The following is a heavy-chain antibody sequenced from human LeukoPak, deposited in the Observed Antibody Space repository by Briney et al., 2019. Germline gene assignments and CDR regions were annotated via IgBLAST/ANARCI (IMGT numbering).Heavy chain of an antibody. D-gene: IGHD3-16*01. Sequence: SVKVSCKASGGTFSSYAISWVRQAPGQGLEWMGGIIPIFGTANYAQKFQGRVTITADESTSTAYMELSSLRSDDTAVYYCARDYTWGELGPYWGQGTLVTVSS. V-gene: IGHV1-69*13. CDR1: GGTFSSYA. CDR3: ARDYTWGELGPY. CDR2: IIPIFGTA. J-gene: IGHJ4*02.